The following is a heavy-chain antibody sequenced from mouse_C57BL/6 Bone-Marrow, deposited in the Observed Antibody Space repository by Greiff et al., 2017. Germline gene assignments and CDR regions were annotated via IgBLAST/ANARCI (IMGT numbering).Heavy chain of an antibody. V-gene: IGHV5-2*03. CDR3: ARHENYGSSYAMDY. D-gene: IGHD1-1*01. CDR1: EYEFPSHD. J-gene: IGHJ4*01. CDR2: INSDGGST. Sequence: EVKLMESGGGLVQPGESLKLSCESNEYEFPSHDMSWVRKTPEKRLELVAAINSDGGSTYYPDTMERRFIISRDNTKKTLYLQMSSLRSEDTAMYYCARHENYGSSYAMDYWGQGTSVTVSS.